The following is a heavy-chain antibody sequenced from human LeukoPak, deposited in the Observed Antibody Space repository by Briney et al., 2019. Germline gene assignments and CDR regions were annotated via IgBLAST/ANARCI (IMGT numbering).Heavy chain of an antibody. Sequence: ASVKVSCKASGYTFTSYGISWVRQAPGQGLEWMGWISAYNGNTNYAQKHQGIITMTTDTSTSTAYMDLRSLRSDDTAVYDGARDAGYGDSDRLFDIWGQGTMVTVSS. D-gene: IGHD4-17*01. V-gene: IGHV1-18*01. CDR2: ISAYNGNT. CDR1: GYTFTSYG. J-gene: IGHJ3*02. CDR3: ARDAGYGDSDRLFDI.